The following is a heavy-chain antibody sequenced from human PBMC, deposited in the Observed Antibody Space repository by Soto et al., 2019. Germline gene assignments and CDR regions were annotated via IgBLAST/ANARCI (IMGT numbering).Heavy chain of an antibody. D-gene: IGHD3-22*01. V-gene: IGHV1-69*06. Sequence: SVKVSCKASGGTFSSYAISWVRQAPGQGLEWMGGIIPIFGTANYAQKFQGRVTITADKSTSTAYMELSSLRSEDTAVYYCARHYDSSGYGENYYYGMDVWGQGTTVTVSS. CDR3: ARHYDSSGYGENYYYGMDV. CDR2: IIPIFGTA. J-gene: IGHJ6*02. CDR1: GGTFSSYA.